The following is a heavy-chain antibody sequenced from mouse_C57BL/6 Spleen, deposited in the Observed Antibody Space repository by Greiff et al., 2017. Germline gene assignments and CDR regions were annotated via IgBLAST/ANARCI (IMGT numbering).Heavy chain of an antibody. CDR2: ISSASSTI. V-gene: IGHV5-17*01. CDR1: GFTLRDYG. CDR3: ARDWVFDC. D-gene: IGHD4-1*01. J-gene: IGHJ2*01. Sequence: EVKLVASGGGLVKPGGSLTLPSPASGFTLRDYGMHRVRHAPQTGLAWVPYISSASSTISSPHTVNAPFTISRDNGKNTLFLQMSRLRSEDTAMYYCARDWVFDCWGQGTTLTVCS.